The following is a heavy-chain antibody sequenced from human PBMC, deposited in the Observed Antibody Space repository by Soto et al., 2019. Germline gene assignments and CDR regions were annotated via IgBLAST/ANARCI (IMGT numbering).Heavy chain of an antibody. CDR3: AKTGVRSGLWEALDV. CDR1: GFMFSSEA. Sequence: EVKLLESGGGLVQPGGSLRLSCAASGFMFSSEAMTWVRQVPGKGLQWVALVSGGGGDTHYRDSVKGRFIISRDNSKNTVYLLMNSLRAEDTAVYHCAKTGVRSGLWEALDVWGQGAMVIVSS. D-gene: IGHD3-16*01. J-gene: IGHJ3*01. CDR2: VSGGGGDT. V-gene: IGHV3-23*01.